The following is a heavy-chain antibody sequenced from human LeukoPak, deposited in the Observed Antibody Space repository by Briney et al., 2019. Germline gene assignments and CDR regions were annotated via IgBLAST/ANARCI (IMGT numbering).Heavy chain of an antibody. CDR3: VRGTGY. CDR1: GFTFSTYV. CDR2: ISINGVNT. V-gene: IGHV3-64D*06. J-gene: IGHJ4*02. Sequence: PGGSLRLSCSVSGFTFSTYVMHWVRQAPGKGLEYVSAISINGVNTYYADSVKGRFTISRDNSKNTLYLQMSSLRADDTAVYYCVRGTGYWGQGTLVTVSS.